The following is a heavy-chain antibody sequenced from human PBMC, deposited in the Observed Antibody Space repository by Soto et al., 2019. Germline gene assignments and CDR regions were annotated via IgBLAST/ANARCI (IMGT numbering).Heavy chain of an antibody. CDR2: ISYDGSNK. D-gene: IGHD3-10*01. Sequence: QVQLVESGGGVVQPGRSLRLSCAASGFTFSSYGMHWVRQAPGKGLEWVAVISYDGSNKYYADSVKGRFTISRDNSKTXLYLQMNSLRAEDTDVYYCAKDGRNYYGSGTSCDYWGQGTLVTVSS. V-gene: IGHV3-30*18. CDR3: AKDGRNYYGSGTSCDY. J-gene: IGHJ4*02. CDR1: GFTFSSYG.